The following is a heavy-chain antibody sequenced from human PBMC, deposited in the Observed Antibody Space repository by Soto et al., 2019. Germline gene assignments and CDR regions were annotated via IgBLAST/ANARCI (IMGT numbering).Heavy chain of an antibody. CDR3: ARDYSYYYDSSGKSDSDY. J-gene: IGHJ4*02. Sequence: GASVKVCCKASGYTFTSYGISWVRQAPGQGPEWMGWISAYNGNTNYAQKLQGRVTMTTDTSTSTAYMELRSLRSDDTAVYYCARDYSYYYDSSGKSDSDYWGQGTLVTVSS. CDR2: ISAYNGNT. CDR1: GYTFTSYG. D-gene: IGHD3-22*01. V-gene: IGHV1-18*01.